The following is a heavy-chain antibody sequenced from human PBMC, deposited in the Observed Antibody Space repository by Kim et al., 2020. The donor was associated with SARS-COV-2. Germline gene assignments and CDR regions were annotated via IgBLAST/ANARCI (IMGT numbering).Heavy chain of an antibody. CDR1: GFTFSDYF. CDR2: ITGNGINT. V-gene: IGHV3-11*01. Sequence: GGSLRLSCAASGFTFSDYFMYWIRQAPGKGLEWVSYITGNGINTDYADSVKGQFTISRDNAKNSLYLQMNSLRTEDTAVYYCARDRDDWGSYRLASWGQGTLVTVSS. J-gene: IGHJ5*02. CDR3: ARDRDDWGSYRLAS. D-gene: IGHD3-16*02.